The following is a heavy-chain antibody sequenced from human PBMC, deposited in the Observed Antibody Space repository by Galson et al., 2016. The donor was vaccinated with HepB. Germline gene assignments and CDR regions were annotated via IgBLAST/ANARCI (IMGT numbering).Heavy chain of an antibody. CDR2: ISWNSGNI. J-gene: IGHJ4*02. D-gene: IGHD6-19*01. CDR3: AKDSLTQPAGHFDY. Sequence: SLRLSCAASGFTFDDSAMHWVRQAPGKGLEWVSGISWNSGNIGYADSVKGRFTVSRDNAKNSLYLQMSSLRPEDTALYYCAKDSLTQPAGHFDYWGQGTLVTVSS. CDR1: GFTFDDSA. V-gene: IGHV3-9*01.